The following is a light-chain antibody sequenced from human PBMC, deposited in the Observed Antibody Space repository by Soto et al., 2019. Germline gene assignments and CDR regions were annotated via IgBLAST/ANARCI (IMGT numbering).Light chain of an antibody. CDR3: QQSYSTPWT. CDR1: QSISSY. Sequence: DIQMTQSPSSLSASVGDRGTITCRASQSISSYLNWYQQKPRKAPTLLIYAASSLQSGVPSRFSGSGSGTAFTPTISSLQPEDFATYYCQQSYSTPWTFGQGTKVDIK. V-gene: IGKV1-39*01. J-gene: IGKJ1*01. CDR2: AAS.